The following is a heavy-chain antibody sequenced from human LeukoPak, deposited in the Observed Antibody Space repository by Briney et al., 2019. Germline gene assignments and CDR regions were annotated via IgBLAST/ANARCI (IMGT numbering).Heavy chain of an antibody. V-gene: IGHV4-31*03. D-gene: IGHD1-26*01. CDR2: IYYSGST. J-gene: IGHJ4*02. Sequence: SETLSLTCTVSGGALNSGGYYWSWIRQHPAKGLEWLGNIYYSGSTYYNPSLKSRVTISLDTSKNQFSLNLNSVTAADTAVYYCAAGDRWEVLRAYWGQGSRVTVSS. CDR3: AAGDRWEVLRAY. CDR1: GGALNSGGYY.